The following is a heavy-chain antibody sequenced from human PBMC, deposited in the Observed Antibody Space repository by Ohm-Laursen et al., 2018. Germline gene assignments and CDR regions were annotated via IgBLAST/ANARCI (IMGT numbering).Heavy chain of an antibody. CDR2: ISSGSVTI. Sequence: GSLRLSCTASGFIFGDYSMTWIRQAPGKGLEWLSYISSGSVTIHYADSVRGRFTISRDNAKDSLFLQMNSLRAEDTAVYYCARDSSGSGGDSDYWGQGTLVTVSS. CDR3: ARDSSGSGGDSDY. V-gene: IGHV3-11*01. J-gene: IGHJ4*02. CDR1: GFIFGDYS. D-gene: IGHD3-10*01.